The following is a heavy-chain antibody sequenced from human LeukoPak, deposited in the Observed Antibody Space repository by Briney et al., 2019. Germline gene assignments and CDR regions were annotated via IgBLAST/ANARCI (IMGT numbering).Heavy chain of an antibody. J-gene: IGHJ4*02. CDR3: ARGGRAPVDY. D-gene: IGHD3-16*01. CDR1: GGSISSYY. CDR2: IYYSGST. V-gene: IGHV4-59*12. Sequence: SETLSLTCTVSGGSISSYYWNWIRQPPGKGLEWIGYIYYSGSTYYNPSLKSRVTISVDTSKNQFSLKLSSVTAADTAVYYCARGGRAPVDYWGQGTLVTVSS.